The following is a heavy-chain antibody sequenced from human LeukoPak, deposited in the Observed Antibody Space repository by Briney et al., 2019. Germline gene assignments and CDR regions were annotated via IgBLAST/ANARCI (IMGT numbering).Heavy chain of an antibody. CDR2: IYWNDDK. J-gene: IGHJ4*02. D-gene: IGHD3-10*01. Sequence: SGPTLVNPTQTLTLTCTFSGFSLGTSGVGVGWIRQPPGKALEWLALIYWNDDKRYTPSRQSRLTITKDTSTNQVVLTMTNMDPVGTATYYCARFITMVRGVIQRDFDYWGQGTLVTVSS. CDR1: GFSLGTSGVG. CDR3: ARFITMVRGVIQRDFDY. V-gene: IGHV2-5*01.